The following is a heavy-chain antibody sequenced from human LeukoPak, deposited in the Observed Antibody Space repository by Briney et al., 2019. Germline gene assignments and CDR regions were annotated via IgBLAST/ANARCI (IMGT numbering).Heavy chain of an antibody. CDR1: GFHFSTSA. V-gene: IGHV3-30*04. CDR2: IS. CDR3: SRGWLRTNPLDP. J-gene: IGHJ5*02. D-gene: IGHD5-12*01. Sequence: QSGGSLRLSCAASGFHFSTSAMHWVRQAPGKGLEWVAVISLKGRFTVSRDNSNNTVYLGMNSLRREDTAVYYCSRGWLRTNPLDPWGQGTLVTVSS.